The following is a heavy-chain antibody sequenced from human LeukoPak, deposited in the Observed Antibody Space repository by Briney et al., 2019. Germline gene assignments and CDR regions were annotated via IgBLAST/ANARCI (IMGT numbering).Heavy chain of an antibody. D-gene: IGHD6-13*01. V-gene: IGHV4-59*01. CDR1: GGSISSYY. J-gene: IGHJ5*02. Sequence: PSETLSLTCTVSGGSISSYYWSWIRQPPGKGLEWIGYIYYSGSTNYSPSLKSRVTISVDTSKNQFSLKLSSVTAADTAVYYCARSSSWYLSWFDPWGQGTLVTVSS. CDR3: ARSSSWYLSWFDP. CDR2: IYYSGST.